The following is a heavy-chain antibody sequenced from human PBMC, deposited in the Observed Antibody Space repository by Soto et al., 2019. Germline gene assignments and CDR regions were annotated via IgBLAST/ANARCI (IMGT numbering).Heavy chain of an antibody. CDR3: ARAKLVVEGRFDY. V-gene: IGHV3-11*06. Sequence: QVQLVESGGGLVQPGGSLRLSCAASGFSFSDYYMNWIRQAPGKGLEWFSYISSSGAYTNYADSVRGRFTMSRDSAKNSLLLQMDGLRAEDTAVYYCARAKLVVEGRFDYWGQGTLVTVSS. CDR1: GFSFSDYY. CDR2: ISSSGAYT. D-gene: IGHD3-22*01. J-gene: IGHJ4*02.